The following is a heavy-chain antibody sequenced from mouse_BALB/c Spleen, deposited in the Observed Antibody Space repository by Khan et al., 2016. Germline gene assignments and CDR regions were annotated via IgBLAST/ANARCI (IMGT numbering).Heavy chain of an antibody. CDR3: ASQYDSGYVGFAY. D-gene: IGHD1-1*01. CDR1: GYAFTNVL. CDR2: INPGSGST. V-gene: IGHV1-54*01. Sequence: QVQLKQSGADLVRPGTSVKVSCKASGYAFTNVLIDWIKQRPGQGLDWIGVINPGSGSTNYNEKFKGKATLTADKSSSTAYMQLSSLTSDDSAVYFCASQYDSGYVGFAYWGQGTLVTVSA. J-gene: IGHJ3*01.